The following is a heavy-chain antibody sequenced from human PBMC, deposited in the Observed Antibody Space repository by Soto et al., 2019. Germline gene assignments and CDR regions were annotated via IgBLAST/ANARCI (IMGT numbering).Heavy chain of an antibody. CDR2: IIPIFGTA. CDR3: ARVVREYQLLFRYYYGMDV. CDR1: GGTFSSYA. Sequence: QVQLVQSGAEVKKPGSSVKVSCTASGGTFSSYAISWVRQAPGQGLEWMGGIIPIFGTANYAQKFQGRVTITADESTSTAYMELSSLRSEDTAVYYCARVVREYQLLFRYYYGMDVWGQGTTVTVSS. D-gene: IGHD2-2*01. J-gene: IGHJ6*02. V-gene: IGHV1-69*01.